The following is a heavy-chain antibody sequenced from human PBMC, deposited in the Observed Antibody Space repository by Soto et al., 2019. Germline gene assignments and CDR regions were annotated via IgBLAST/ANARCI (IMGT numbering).Heavy chain of an antibody. V-gene: IGHV3-53*01. CDR2: IYSDGST. CDR1: GFTVSNHY. Sequence: EVQLVESGGGLIQPGGSLRLSCAPSGFTVSNHYMNWVRQAPGKGLEWVSIIYSDGSTYYADYVKGRFTISRDNSKNTLYLQMDSLRAEDTAVYFCARGLKIRHDAFDLWGPGTMVTVSS. D-gene: IGHD3-22*01. CDR3: ARGLKIRHDAFDL. J-gene: IGHJ3*01.